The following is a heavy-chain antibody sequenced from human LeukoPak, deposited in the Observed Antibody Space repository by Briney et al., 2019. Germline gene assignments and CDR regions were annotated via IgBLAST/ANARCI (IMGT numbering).Heavy chain of an antibody. Sequence: PGGSLRLSCAASGFTFSSYGMHWVRQAPGKGLEWVAFIRYDGSSKYYADSVKGRFTISRDNSKNTLYLQMNSLRAEDTAVYYCAKDFIGMSFDYWGQGALVTVSS. CDR3: AKDFIGMSFDY. D-gene: IGHD1-26*01. V-gene: IGHV3-30*02. CDR2: IRYDGSSK. J-gene: IGHJ4*02. CDR1: GFTFSSYG.